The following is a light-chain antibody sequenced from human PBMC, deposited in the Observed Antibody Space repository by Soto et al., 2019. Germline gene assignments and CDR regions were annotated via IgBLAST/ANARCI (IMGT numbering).Light chain of an antibody. CDR1: QSISTY. Sequence: DIQMTQSPSSLSASVGDRVTITCRASQSISTYLNWYQQKPGKAPNLLIYSASTLQNGVPSRFTGSGSGTDFPLTIRSLQPEDFATFYCQHSYTSPMYPFGQGTKLEIK. V-gene: IGKV1-39*01. CDR3: QHSYTSPMYP. CDR2: SAS. J-gene: IGKJ2*01.